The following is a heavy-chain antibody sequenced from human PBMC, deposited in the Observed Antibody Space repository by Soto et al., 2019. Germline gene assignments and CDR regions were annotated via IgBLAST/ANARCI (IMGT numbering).Heavy chain of an antibody. V-gene: IGHV6-1*01. Sequence: PSQTLSLTCAISGDSVSRKTAAWNWIRQSPSRGLEWLGRTYYRSKWYNDYAVAVESRITINPDTSKNQFSLQLNSVTPEDTAVYYCARCEWERDLNWFDPWGQGTLVTVSS. CDR2: TYYRSKWYN. CDR3: ARCEWERDLNWFDP. CDR1: GDSVSRKTAA. D-gene: IGHD1-26*01. J-gene: IGHJ5*02.